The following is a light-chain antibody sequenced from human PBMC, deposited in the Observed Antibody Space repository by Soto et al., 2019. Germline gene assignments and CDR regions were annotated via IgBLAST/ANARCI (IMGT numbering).Light chain of an antibody. Sequence: IQMTQSPSSQSPSVGDRVTITCQASQDISNYLNWYQQKPGKAPKLLIYDASNLETGVPSRFSGSGSGTDFTFTISSLQPEDIATYYCQQYDNLPLAFGGGTKVDIK. CDR3: QQYDNLPLA. V-gene: IGKV1-33*01. CDR2: DAS. CDR1: QDISNY. J-gene: IGKJ4*01.